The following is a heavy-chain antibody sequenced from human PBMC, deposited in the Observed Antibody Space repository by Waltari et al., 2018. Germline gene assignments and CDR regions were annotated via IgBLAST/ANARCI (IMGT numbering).Heavy chain of an antibody. V-gene: IGHV3-30-3*01. CDR2: ISYDGSNK. J-gene: IGHJ3*02. CDR3: ARCYDIRRGAFDI. Sequence: QVQLVESGGGVVQPGRSLRLSCAASGFTFSSYAMHWVRQAPGKGLECVAVISYDGSNKYYADSVKGRFTISRDNSKNTLYLQMNSLRAEDTAVYYCARCYDIRRGAFDIWGQGTMVTVSS. D-gene: IGHD3-22*01. CDR1: GFTFSSYA.